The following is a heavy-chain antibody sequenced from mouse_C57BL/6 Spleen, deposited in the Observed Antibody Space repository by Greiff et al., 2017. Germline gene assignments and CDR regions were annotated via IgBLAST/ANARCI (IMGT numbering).Heavy chain of an antibody. CDR1: GYTFTSYW. V-gene: IGHV1-52*01. J-gene: IGHJ4*01. CDR2: IDPSDSET. D-gene: IGHD1-1*01. CDR3: ARWGYYGSSYYAMDY. Sequence: VKLQESGAELVRPGSSVKLSCKASGYTFTSYWMHWVKQRPIQGLEWIGNIDPSDSETHYNQKFKDKATLTVDKSSSTAYMQLSSLTSEDSAVYYCARWGYYGSSYYAMDYWGQGTSVTVSS.